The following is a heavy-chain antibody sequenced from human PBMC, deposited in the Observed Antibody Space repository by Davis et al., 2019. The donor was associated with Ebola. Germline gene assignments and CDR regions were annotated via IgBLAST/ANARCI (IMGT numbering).Heavy chain of an antibody. J-gene: IGHJ4*02. V-gene: IGHV3-11*01. Sequence: GESLKISCAASGFTFSDYYMSWIRQAPGKGLEWVSYISSSGSTIYYADSVKGRFTISRDDAKNSVYLQMNSLRAEDTAVYYCARGWTARHSINYFDFWGQGALVIVSS. CDR2: ISSSGSTI. D-gene: IGHD6-6*01. CDR1: GFTFSDYY. CDR3: ARGWTARHSINYFDF.